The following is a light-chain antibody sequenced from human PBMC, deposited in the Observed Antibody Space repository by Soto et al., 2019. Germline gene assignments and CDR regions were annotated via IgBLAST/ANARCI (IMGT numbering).Light chain of an antibody. V-gene: IGKV1-9*01. CDR1: QGISNS. Sequence: DVQLTQSPSFMSLSAGDRVTITCRASQGISNSLAWYQQKPGKAPKLLIYAASNLQSGVSSRFIGRGSGKEFTLTISSLQPEDLATYYCQQLNSYPRLFNFGGGTKVDIK. J-gene: IGKJ4*01. CDR3: QQLNSYPRLFN. CDR2: AAS.